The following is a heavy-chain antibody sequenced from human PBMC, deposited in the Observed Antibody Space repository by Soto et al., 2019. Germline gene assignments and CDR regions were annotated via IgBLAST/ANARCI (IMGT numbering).Heavy chain of an antibody. J-gene: IGHJ6*02. CDR2: ISYDGSKE. Sequence: GGSLRLSCAASGFTLRGYAMHWVRQAPGKGLEWVALISYDGSKEYYADSVKGRFTISRDNSQHTLYLQMNSLRAEDTAVYYCAREGDGRPARGYYYGMDVWGQGTTVTV. CDR1: GFTLRGYA. CDR3: AREGDGRPARGYYYGMDV. V-gene: IGHV3-30-3*01. D-gene: IGHD1-26*01.